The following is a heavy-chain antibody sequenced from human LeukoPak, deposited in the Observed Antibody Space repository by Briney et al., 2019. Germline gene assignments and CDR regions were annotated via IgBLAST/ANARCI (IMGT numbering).Heavy chain of an antibody. CDR1: GGTFSSYA. Sequence: GASVKVSCKASGGTFSSYAISWVRQAPGQGLEWMGGIIPIFGTANYAQKFQGRVTITADESTSTAYMELSSLRSEDTAVYYCARMDSSGYESISRFDPWSQGTLVTVSS. J-gene: IGHJ5*02. D-gene: IGHD3-22*01. CDR2: IIPIFGTA. CDR3: ARMDSSGYESISRFDP. V-gene: IGHV1-69*13.